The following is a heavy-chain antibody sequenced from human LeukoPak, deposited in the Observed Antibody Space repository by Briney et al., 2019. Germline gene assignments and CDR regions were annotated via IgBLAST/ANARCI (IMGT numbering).Heavy chain of an antibody. D-gene: IGHD2-15*01. CDR1: GGSISSGDYY. Sequence: SETLSLTCTVSGGSISSGDYYWSWIRQPPGKGLEWIGYIYYSGSTYYNPSLKSRVTISVDTSKNQFSLKLSPVTAADTAVYYCATAGLYCSGGSCGNDAFDIWGQGTMVTVSS. CDR2: IYYSGST. CDR3: ATAGLYCSGGSCGNDAFDI. V-gene: IGHV4-30-4*08. J-gene: IGHJ3*02.